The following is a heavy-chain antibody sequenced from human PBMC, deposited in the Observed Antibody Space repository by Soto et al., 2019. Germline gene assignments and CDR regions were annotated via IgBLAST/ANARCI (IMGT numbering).Heavy chain of an antibody. CDR1: GGTFSSYT. CDR3: ARGHVDTATFDY. Sequence: GASVKVSCKASGGTFSSYTISWVRQAPGQGLEWMGRIIPILGIANYAQKFQGRVTITADKSTSTAYMELSSLRSEDTAVYYCARGHVDTATFDYWGQGTLVTVSS. V-gene: IGHV1-69*02. J-gene: IGHJ4*02. D-gene: IGHD5-18*01. CDR2: IIPILGIA.